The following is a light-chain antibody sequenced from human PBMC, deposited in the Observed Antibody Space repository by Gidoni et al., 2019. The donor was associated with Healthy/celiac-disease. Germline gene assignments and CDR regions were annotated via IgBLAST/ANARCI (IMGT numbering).Light chain of an antibody. CDR1: QSVSSN. Sequence: IVMTQSPATLSVSPGERATLSCRASQSVSSNLAWYQQKPGQAPRLIYGASTRATGIPARFSGSGSGTEFTLTISSLQSEDFAVYYCQQYNNWPPYTFXQXTKLXIK. J-gene: IGKJ2*01. V-gene: IGKV3-15*01. CDR2: GAS. CDR3: QQYNNWPPYT.